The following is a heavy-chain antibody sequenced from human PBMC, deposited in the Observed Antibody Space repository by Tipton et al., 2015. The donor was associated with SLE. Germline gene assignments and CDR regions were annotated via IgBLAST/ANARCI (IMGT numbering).Heavy chain of an antibody. CDR1: GFTFSTHS. J-gene: IGHJ4*02. D-gene: IGHD2-15*01. Sequence: GSLRLSCAASGFTFSTHSMNWVRQAPGKGLECVSAISSSGTFIYYTDSVKGRFTVSRDNARNSLYLQMNSLRAEDTAVYYCAREGDCIGGTCSYPGASWGQGTLVTVSS. CDR3: AREGDCIGGTCSYPGAS. CDR2: ISSSGTFI. V-gene: IGHV3-21*03.